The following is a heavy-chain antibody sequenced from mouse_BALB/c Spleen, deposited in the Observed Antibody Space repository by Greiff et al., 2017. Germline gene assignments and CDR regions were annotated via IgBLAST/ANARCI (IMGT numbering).Heavy chain of an antibody. J-gene: IGHJ4*01. Sequence: EVQRVESGGGLVQPKGSLKLSCAASGFTFNTYAMNWVRQAPGKGLEWVARIRSKSNNYATYYADSVKDRFTISRDDSQSMLYLQMNNLKTEDTAMYYCVRQDYDYDYYYAMDYWGQGTSVTVSS. V-gene: IGHV10-1*02. CDR3: VRQDYDYDYYYAMDY. CDR1: GFTFNTYA. D-gene: IGHD2-4*01. CDR2: IRSKSNNYAT.